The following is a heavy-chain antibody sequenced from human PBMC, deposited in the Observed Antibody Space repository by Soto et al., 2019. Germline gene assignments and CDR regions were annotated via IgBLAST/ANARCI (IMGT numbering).Heavy chain of an antibody. CDR1: GFTVSDYY. V-gene: IGHV3-11*01. J-gene: IGHJ4*02. D-gene: IGHD6-13*01. Sequence: GGSLRLSCAASGFTVSDYYMSWIRQAPGKELEWVSYISSSGSTIYYADSVKGRFTISRDNAKNSLYLQMNSLRAEVTVVYYCATRSGGYSSSSVDYWGQGTLVTVSS. CDR2: ISSSGSTI. CDR3: ATRSGGYSSSSVDY.